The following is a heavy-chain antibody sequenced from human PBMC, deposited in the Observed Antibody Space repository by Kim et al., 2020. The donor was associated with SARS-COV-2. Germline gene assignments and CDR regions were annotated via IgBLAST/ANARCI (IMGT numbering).Heavy chain of an antibody. CDR2: INPNSGGT. CDR1: GYTFTGYY. CDR3: AVLVVVPSYYYYGMDV. J-gene: IGHJ6*02. V-gene: IGHV1-2*02. D-gene: IGHD3-22*01. Sequence: ASVKVSCKASGYTFTGYYMHWVRQAPGQGLEWMGWINPNSGGTNYAQKFQGRVTMTRDTSISTAYMELSRLRSDDTAMYYCAVLVVVPSYYYYGMDVWGQGTTVTVSS.